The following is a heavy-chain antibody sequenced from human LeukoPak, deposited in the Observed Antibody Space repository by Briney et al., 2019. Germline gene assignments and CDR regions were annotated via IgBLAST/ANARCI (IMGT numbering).Heavy chain of an antibody. CDR1: GYPISSGYQ. D-gene: IGHD2-2*01. V-gene: IGHV4-38-2*02. CDR2: IYHSGTT. CDR3: ARPLGYCSSNSCPQSWFDP. Sequence: SETLSLTCTVSGYPISSGYQWGWIRQSPGKGLEWIGSIYHSGTTYYNPSLKSRVTISVDASNNQFSLKLSSVTAADTAVYYCARPLGYCSSNSCPQSWFDPWGQGTLVTVSS. J-gene: IGHJ5*02.